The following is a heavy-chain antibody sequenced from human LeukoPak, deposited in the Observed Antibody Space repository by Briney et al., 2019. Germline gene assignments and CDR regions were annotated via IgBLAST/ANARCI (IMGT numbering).Heavy chain of an antibody. CDR1: GGSISSYY. Sequence: SETLSLTCTVSGGSISSYYWSWIRQPPGKGLEWIGYIYYSGSTNYNPSLKSRVTISVDTSKNQFSLKLSSVTVADTAVYYCVRGGSKAAATFDYWGQGTLVTVSS. V-gene: IGHV4-59*12. J-gene: IGHJ4*02. D-gene: IGHD2-15*01. CDR3: VRGGSKAAATFDY. CDR2: IYYSGST.